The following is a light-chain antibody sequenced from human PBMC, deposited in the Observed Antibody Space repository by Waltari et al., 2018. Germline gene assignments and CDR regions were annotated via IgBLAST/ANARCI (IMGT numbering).Light chain of an antibody. Sequence: SYELTQPPSVSVSPGQTASITCSGDKLGDKYACWYQQQPGQSPVLVIDQDNQRPSGIPDRFSGSKSGNTATLTISGAQALDEADYYCQAWDNTTPVFGTGTKVTVL. CDR2: QDN. V-gene: IGLV3-1*01. CDR1: KLGDKY. J-gene: IGLJ1*01. CDR3: QAWDNTTPV.